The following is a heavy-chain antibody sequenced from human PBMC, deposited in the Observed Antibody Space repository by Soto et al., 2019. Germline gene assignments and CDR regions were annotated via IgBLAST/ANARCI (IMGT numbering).Heavy chain of an antibody. D-gene: IGHD5-12*01. CDR3: ARAPGEDGYNYFDF. J-gene: IGHJ4*02. Sequence: GGSLRLSCAASGVTFSSYAMHWVRQAPGKGLEWVAVISYDGTNKYYADSVKGRFTISRDNSKNTLYLQMNSLRPEDTAVYYCARAPGEDGYNYFDFWGQGTLVTVSS. CDR1: GVTFSSYA. CDR2: ISYDGTNK. V-gene: IGHV3-30-3*01.